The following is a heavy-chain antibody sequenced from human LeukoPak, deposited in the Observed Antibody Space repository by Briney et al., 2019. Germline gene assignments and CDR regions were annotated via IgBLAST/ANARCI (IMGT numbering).Heavy chain of an antibody. CDR3: ARERGWATYYRLNAFDI. J-gene: IGHJ3*02. D-gene: IGHD3-10*01. Sequence: PGGSLRLSCAASGFTFSDYYMSWIRQAPGKGLEWVSYISSSGSTIYYADSVKGRFTISRDNAKNSLYLQMSSLRAEDTAVYYCARERGWATYYRLNAFDIWGQGTRVTVSS. V-gene: IGHV3-11*04. CDR2: ISSSGSTI. CDR1: GFTFSDYY.